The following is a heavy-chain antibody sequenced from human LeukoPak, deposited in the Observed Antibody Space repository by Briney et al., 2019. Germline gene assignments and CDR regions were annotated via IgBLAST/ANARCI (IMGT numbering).Heavy chain of an antibody. J-gene: IGHJ3*02. CDR1: GFTLSNYA. Sequence: GESLRLSCAASGFTLSNYAMHWVRQAPGKGLEWVAVISYDGSNKYYADSVKGRFTISRDSSKNTLYLQMSSLRAEDTALYYCARDHDYESSGYYFDAFDIWGQGTMVTVSS. V-gene: IGHV3-30-3*01. D-gene: IGHD3-22*01. CDR2: ISYDGSNK. CDR3: ARDHDYESSGYYFDAFDI.